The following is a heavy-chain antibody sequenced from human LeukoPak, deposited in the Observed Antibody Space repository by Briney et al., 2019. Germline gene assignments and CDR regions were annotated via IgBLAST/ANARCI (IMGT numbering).Heavy chain of an antibody. CDR1: GYSISSGYY. CDR2: IFHSGST. CDR3: AKPSNYYGSATDAFDF. Sequence: SETLSLTCTVSGYSISSGYYWGWIRQPPGKGLEWIGSIFHSGSTYYNPSLKSRVTISVDTSKNQFSLKLSSVTAADTAVYYCAKPSNYYGSATDAFDFWGQGTMVTVSS. D-gene: IGHD3-10*01. V-gene: IGHV4-38-2*02. J-gene: IGHJ3*01.